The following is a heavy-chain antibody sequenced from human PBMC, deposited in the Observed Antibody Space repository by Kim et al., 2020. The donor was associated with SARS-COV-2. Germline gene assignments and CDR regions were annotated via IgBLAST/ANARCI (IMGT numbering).Heavy chain of an antibody. V-gene: IGHV3-43*01. Sequence: VKSRFTISRDNSTNTLWLQMNSLRTEDTALYYCARESGDGSSPPDYYFDYWGQGTLVTVSS. D-gene: IGHD6-13*01. J-gene: IGHJ4*02. CDR3: ARESGDGSSPPDYYFDY.